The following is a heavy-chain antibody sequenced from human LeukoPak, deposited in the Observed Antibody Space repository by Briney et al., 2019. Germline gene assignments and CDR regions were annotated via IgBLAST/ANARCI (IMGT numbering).Heavy chain of an antibody. CDR1: GYTFTGYY. CDR2: INPNSGGT. CDR3: ARESGSILGPMDV. J-gene: IGHJ6*04. V-gene: IGHV1-2*04. Sequence: ASVTVSCKASGYTFTGYYMHWVRQAPGQGLEWMGWINPNSGGTNYAQKFQGWVTMTRDTSISTAYMEPSRLRSDDTAVYYCARESGSILGPMDVWGKGTTVTVS. D-gene: IGHD3-3*01.